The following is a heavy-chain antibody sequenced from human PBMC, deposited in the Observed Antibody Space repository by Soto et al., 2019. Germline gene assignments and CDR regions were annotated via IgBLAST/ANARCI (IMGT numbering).Heavy chain of an antibody. CDR1: GFTFSSYG. CDR2: IWYDGSNK. Sequence: QVQLVESGGGVVQPGRSLRLSCAASGFTFSSYGMHWVRQAPGKGLEWVAVIWYDGSNKYYADSVKGRFTISRDKSKNTLYLQMNSLRAEDTAVYYCARVAWNYPPLYGMDVWGQGTTVTVSS. J-gene: IGHJ6*02. D-gene: IGHD1-7*01. V-gene: IGHV3-33*01. CDR3: ARVAWNYPPLYGMDV.